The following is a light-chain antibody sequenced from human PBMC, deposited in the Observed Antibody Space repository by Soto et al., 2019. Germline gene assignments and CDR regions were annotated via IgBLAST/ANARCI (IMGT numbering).Light chain of an antibody. Sequence: DIQMTQSPSSVSASVGDRVTITCRASQDISTWVAWYQQKPGKAPKLLISAASTLQSGVPRRFSGSGSGTDFTLIISSLQPEDFATYFCQQGDSSPFTFGGGTKVQIK. CDR1: QDISTW. CDR3: QQGDSSPFT. CDR2: AAS. V-gene: IGKV1-12*01. J-gene: IGKJ4*01.